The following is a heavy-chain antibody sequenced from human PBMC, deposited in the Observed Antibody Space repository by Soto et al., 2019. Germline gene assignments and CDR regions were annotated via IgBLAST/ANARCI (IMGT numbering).Heavy chain of an antibody. CDR3: ARDLLGSFDV. CDR1: GYTFTSYG. J-gene: IGHJ3*01. CDR2: INTNNGNT. V-gene: IGHV1-18*01. Sequence: QVQLVQSGPVVKKPGASVKVSCKASGYTFTSYGIGWVRQAPGQGLEWMGWINTNNGNTNSAQRLQGRVTMTADTSTRTGYMELRSLRSDDTAIYYCARDLLGSFDVWGQGTMVTISS. D-gene: IGHD2-15*01.